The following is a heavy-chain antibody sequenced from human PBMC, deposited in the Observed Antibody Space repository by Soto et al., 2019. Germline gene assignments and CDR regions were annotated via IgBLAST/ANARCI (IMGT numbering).Heavy chain of an antibody. CDR2: IWYDGSNK. D-gene: IGHD6-19*01. J-gene: IGHJ4*02. Sequence: QVQLVESGGGVVQPGRSLRLSCAASGFTFSSYGMHWVRQAPGKGLEWVAVIWYDGSNKYYADSVKGRFTISRDNSKNTLYLQMNSLRAKDTAVYYCARSGQWLVQAAFDYWGQGTLVTVSS. CDR3: ARSGQWLVQAAFDY. V-gene: IGHV3-33*01. CDR1: GFTFSSYG.